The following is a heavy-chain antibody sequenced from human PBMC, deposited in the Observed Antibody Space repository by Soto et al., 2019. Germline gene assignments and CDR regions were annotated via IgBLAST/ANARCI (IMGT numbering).Heavy chain of an antibody. Sequence: PSETLSLTCTVPGGSITSSYWIWIRRPPGKGLEWIAYIYDTGISGYTPSTSYNPSLKSRVTMSVDTSKSQFSLKLTSVTAADTAVYYCARGEDAFFYYGLDVWGQGITVTVSS. CDR2: IYDTGISGYTPST. CDR1: GGSITSSY. V-gene: IGHV4-59*01. CDR3: ARGEDAFFYYGLDV. J-gene: IGHJ6*02.